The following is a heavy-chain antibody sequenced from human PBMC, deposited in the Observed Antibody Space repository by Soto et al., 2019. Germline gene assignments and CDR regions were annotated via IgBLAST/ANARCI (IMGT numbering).Heavy chain of an antibody. CDR1: GFTLNNYA. CDR3: AKGRGGSGSLTPRVDF. Sequence: EVQLLESGGGLVQPGGSLRLSCAASGFTLNNYAMTWVRQAPGKGLEWVSAISGGGDTTSYADSVKGRFTVSRDGSKYTLYLQMRSLRAEDTALYYCAKGRGGSGSLTPRVDFWGQGTLVTVSS. J-gene: IGHJ4*02. D-gene: IGHD3-10*01. V-gene: IGHV3-23*01. CDR2: ISGGGDTT.